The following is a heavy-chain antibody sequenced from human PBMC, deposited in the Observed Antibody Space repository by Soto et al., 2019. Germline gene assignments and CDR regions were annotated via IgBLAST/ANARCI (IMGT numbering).Heavy chain of an antibody. CDR2: IYYSGST. Sequence: SETLSLTCTVSGGSISSYYWSWIRQPPAKGLEWIGYIYYSGSTNYNPSLKSRVTISVDTSKNQFSLKLSSVTAADTAVYYCARAARRTEWELLFYFDYWGQGTLVTVSS. J-gene: IGHJ4*02. CDR3: ARAARRTEWELLFYFDY. D-gene: IGHD1-26*01. V-gene: IGHV4-59*01. CDR1: GGSISSYY.